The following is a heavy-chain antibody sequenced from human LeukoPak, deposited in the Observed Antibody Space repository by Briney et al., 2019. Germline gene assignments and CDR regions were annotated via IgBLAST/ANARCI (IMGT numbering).Heavy chain of an antibody. J-gene: IGHJ4*02. CDR2: ISSSSSYI. Sequence: GGSLRLSCAASGFTFSSYSMNWVRQAPGKGLEWVSSISSSSSYIYYADSVKGRFTISRDNAKNSLYLQMNSLRAEDTAVYYCARDRLGYYDSSGYLETPFDYWGQGTLVTVSS. CDR1: GFTFSSYS. V-gene: IGHV3-21*01. D-gene: IGHD3-22*01. CDR3: ARDRLGYYDSSGYLETPFDY.